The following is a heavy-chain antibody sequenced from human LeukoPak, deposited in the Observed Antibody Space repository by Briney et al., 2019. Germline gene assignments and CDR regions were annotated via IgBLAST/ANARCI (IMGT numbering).Heavy chain of an antibody. D-gene: IGHD6-13*01. J-gene: IGHJ4*02. V-gene: IGHV3-23*01. CDR2: ISASGGST. Sequence: PGGSLRLSCAASGFTFSSSAMSWVRQVPGKGLEWVSGISASGGSTYYADSVRGRFTISRDNSKNTLYLQMNSLRAEDTAVYYCARAGAPAAAALDYWGQGTLVTVSS. CDR1: GFTFSSSA. CDR3: ARAGAPAAAALDY.